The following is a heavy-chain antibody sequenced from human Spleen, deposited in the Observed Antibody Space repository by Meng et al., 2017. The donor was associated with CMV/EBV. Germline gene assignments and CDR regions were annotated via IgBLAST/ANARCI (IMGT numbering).Heavy chain of an antibody. CDR2: ISYSGST. D-gene: IGHD2-2*01. CDR3: ARRPVVPAAFDY. Sequence: SETLSLTCAVYGGSFSGYYWSWIRQPPGKGLEWIGEISYSGSTNYNPSLKSRVTISVDTSKNQFSLKLSSVTAADTAVYYCARRPVVPAAFDYWGQGTLVTVSS. CDR1: GGSFSGYY. V-gene: IGHV4-34*01. J-gene: IGHJ4*02.